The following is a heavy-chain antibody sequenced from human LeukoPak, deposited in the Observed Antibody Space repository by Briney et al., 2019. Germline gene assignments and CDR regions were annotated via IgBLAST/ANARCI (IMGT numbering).Heavy chain of an antibody. J-gene: IGHJ6*03. Sequence: GGSLRLSCAASGFTFSSYSMNWVRQAPGKGLEWVSSISSSSSYIYYADSVKGRFTISRDNAKNSLYLQMNSLRAEDTAVYYCARVWCSSTSCYMDYYYYMDVWGKGTTVTVSS. V-gene: IGHV3-21*01. CDR3: ARVWCSSTSCYMDYYYYMDV. CDR1: GFTFSSYS. D-gene: IGHD2-2*02. CDR2: ISSSSSYI.